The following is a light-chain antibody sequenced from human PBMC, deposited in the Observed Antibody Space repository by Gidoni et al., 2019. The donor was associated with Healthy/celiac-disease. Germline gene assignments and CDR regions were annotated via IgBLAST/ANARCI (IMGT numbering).Light chain of an antibody. CDR1: SNNVGNQG. J-gene: IGLJ2*01. V-gene: IGLV10-54*04. Sequence: QAGLTQPPSVSKGLRQTATLTCTGNSNNVGNQGAAWLQQHQGHPPKLLSYRNNTRPSGISERFSASRSGNTASLTITGLQPEDEADYYCSAWDSSLSAHVVFGGGTKLTVL. CDR3: SAWDSSLSAHVV. CDR2: RNN.